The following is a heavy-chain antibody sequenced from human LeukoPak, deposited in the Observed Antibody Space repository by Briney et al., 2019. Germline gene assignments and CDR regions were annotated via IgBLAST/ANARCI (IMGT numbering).Heavy chain of an antibody. J-gene: IGHJ6*02. D-gene: IGHD5-18*01. CDR1: GYTFTSYD. V-gene: IGHV1-8*01. Sequence: ASVKVSCKASGYTFTSYDINWVRQATGQGLEWMGWMNPNSGNTGYAQKFQGRVTMTRNTSISTAYMELSSLRSEDTAVYYCARVRRGYSYGSKYYYGMGVWGQGTTVTVSS. CDR2: MNPNSGNT. CDR3: ARVRRGYSYGSKYYYGMGV.